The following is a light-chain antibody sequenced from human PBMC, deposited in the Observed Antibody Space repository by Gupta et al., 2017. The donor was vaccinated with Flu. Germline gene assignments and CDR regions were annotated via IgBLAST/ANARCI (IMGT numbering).Light chain of an antibody. CDR3: QQYNNWRALT. CDR1: QSVSSN. J-gene: IGKJ4*01. Sequence: EIVMTQSPATLSVSPGERATLSCRASQSVSSNLSWYQQKPGQAPSLLIYGASTRATGSPARFIGSGSGTEFTLIISSLQSEDFAVYYCQQYNNWRALTFGGGTKVEIK. V-gene: IGKV3-15*01. CDR2: GAS.